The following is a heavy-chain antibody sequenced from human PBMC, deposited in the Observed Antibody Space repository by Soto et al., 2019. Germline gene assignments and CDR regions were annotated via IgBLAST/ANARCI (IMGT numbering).Heavy chain of an antibody. Sequence: PGGSLRLSCAASAFSLSSYGFHWVRQSPGKGLEWVAFISHDATSEHYIDSVKGRFTISRDNAKNKLYIQMNSLRGEDTAVYYCARDYRTPSGGMDVWGQGTTVTVSS. V-gene: IGHV3-30*03. CDR1: AFSLSSYG. CDR2: ISHDATSE. D-gene: IGHD3-16*02. J-gene: IGHJ6*02. CDR3: ARDYRTPSGGMDV.